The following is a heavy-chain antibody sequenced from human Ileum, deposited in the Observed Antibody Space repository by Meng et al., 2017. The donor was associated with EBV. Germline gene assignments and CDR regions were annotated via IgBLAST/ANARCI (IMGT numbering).Heavy chain of an antibody. V-gene: IGHV4-30-4*01. Sequence: HVHLQESGPGLVQPSQXLSLPCPVSGDTLFYGGHYWTWLRQPPGKGLEWIGYIFYTGSTYYNPSLKSRVTISLDLSKNQFSLNLTSVTAADTAVYYCARDSNGDYGWVDPWGQGTLVTVSS. J-gene: IGHJ5*02. CDR1: GDTLFYGGHY. CDR2: IFYTGST. D-gene: IGHD4-17*01. CDR3: ARDSNGDYGWVDP.